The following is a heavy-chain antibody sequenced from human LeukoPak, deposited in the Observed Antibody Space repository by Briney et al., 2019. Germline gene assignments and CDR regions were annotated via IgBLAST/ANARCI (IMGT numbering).Heavy chain of an antibody. CDR3: ASRRFLEWTDDY. Sequence: GSLRLSCAASGFTVSSNYMSWVHQAPGKGLEWVSVIYSGGSTYYADSVKGRFTISRDNSKNTLYLQMNSLRAEDTAVYYCASRRFLEWTDDYWGQGTLVTVSS. V-gene: IGHV3-66*01. J-gene: IGHJ4*02. CDR1: GFTVSSNY. CDR2: IYSGGST. D-gene: IGHD3-3*01.